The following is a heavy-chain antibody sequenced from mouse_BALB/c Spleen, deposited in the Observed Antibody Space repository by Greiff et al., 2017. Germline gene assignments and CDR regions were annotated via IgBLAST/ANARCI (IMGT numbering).Heavy chain of an antibody. V-gene: IGHV5-6*01. Sequence: EVHLVESGGGLVKPGGSLKLSCAASGFTFSSYGMSWVRQTPDKRLEWVATISSGGSYTYYPDSVKGRFTISRDNAKNTLYLQMSSLKSEDTAMYYCARKIYYDYGDGAMDYWGQGTSVTVSS. J-gene: IGHJ4*01. D-gene: IGHD2-4*01. CDR3: ARKIYYDYGDGAMDY. CDR1: GFTFSSYG. CDR2: ISSGGSYT.